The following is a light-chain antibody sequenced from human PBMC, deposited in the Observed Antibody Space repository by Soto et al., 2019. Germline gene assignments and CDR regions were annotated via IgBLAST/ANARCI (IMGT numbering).Light chain of an antibody. J-gene: IGLJ2*01. CDR1: SSDVGGYNY. CDR2: DVS. Sequence: QSALTQPASVSGSPGPSITISCTGTSSDVGGYNYVSWYQQHPGKAPKLMIYDVSNRPSGVSNRFSGSKSGNTASLTISGLHAEDEADYYCSSYTSSSTPVVFGGGTQLTVL. CDR3: SSYTSSSTPVV. V-gene: IGLV2-14*01.